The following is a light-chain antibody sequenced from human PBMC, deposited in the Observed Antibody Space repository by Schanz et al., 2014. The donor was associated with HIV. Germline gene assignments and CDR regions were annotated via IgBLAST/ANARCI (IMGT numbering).Light chain of an antibody. CDR2: AAS. CDR1: QSVSSN. V-gene: IGKV3-11*01. Sequence: EIVLTQSPGSLSVSPGERASLSCRASQSVSSNLAWYQQKFGQAPRLLIYAASTRATGIPARFSGSGSGTDFTLTISSLEPEDFAVYYCQQRYNLFTFGGGTKVEIK. CDR3: QQRYNLFT. J-gene: IGKJ4*01.